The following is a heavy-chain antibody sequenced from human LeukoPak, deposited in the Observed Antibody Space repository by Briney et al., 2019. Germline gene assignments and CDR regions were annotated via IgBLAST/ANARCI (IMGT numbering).Heavy chain of an antibody. CDR2: IYPGDSNT. CDR1: GYTFSNYW. V-gene: IGHV5-51*01. CDR3: ARRGSLTSDAVDI. J-gene: IGHJ3*02. D-gene: IGHD3-9*01. Sequence: GESLKISCKASGYTFSNYWVGWVRQMPGKGLEWMGIIYPGDSNTRYSPSFEGQVLISADKSISTVYLHWGSPKASDTAMYFCARRGSLTSDAVDIWGQGTLVSV.